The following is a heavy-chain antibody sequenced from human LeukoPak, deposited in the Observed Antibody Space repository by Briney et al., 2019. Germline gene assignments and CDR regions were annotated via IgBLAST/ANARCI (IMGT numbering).Heavy chain of an antibody. D-gene: IGHD6-19*01. CDR3: ARAAVAGRGPWFDP. CDR1: GGSISSYC. CDR2: IYYSGST. J-gene: IGHJ5*02. Sequence: SETLSLTCTVSGGSISSYCWSWIRQPPGKGLEWIGYIYYSGSTNYNPSLKSRVTISVDTSKNQFSLKLSSVTAADTAVYYCARAAVAGRGPWFDPWGQGTLVTVSS. V-gene: IGHV4-59*01.